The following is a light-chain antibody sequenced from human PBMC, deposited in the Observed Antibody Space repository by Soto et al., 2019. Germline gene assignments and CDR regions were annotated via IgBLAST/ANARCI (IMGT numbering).Light chain of an antibody. Sequence: DIVMTQSPLSLPVTPGEPASISCRSSQSLLHSNGYNYLDWYLQKPGQSPQLLIYLGSYRDSGVPNRFSGSGSGTDFTLKISRVEAEDVGVYYCLQATHWPGTVGQGTKVDNK. J-gene: IGKJ1*01. CDR1: QSLLHSNGYNY. V-gene: IGKV2-28*01. CDR2: LGS. CDR3: LQATHWPGT.